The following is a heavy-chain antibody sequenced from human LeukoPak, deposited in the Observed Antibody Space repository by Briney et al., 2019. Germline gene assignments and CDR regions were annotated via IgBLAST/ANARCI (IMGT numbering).Heavy chain of an antibody. CDR3: ARAGRRFGELKLKRWFDP. CDR2: ISSSGSTI. V-gene: IGHV3-48*03. CDR1: GSTFSSYE. D-gene: IGHD3-10*01. Sequence: GGSLRLSCAVSGSTFSSYEMSWVRQAPGKGLEWVSYISSSGSTIYYADSVKGRFTISRDNAKNSLYLQMNSLRAEDTAVYYCARAGRRFGELKLKRWFDPWGQGTLVTVSS. J-gene: IGHJ5*02.